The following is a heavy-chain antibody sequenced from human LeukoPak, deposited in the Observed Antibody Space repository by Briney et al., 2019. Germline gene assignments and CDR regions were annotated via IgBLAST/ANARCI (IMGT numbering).Heavy chain of an antibody. CDR1: GGSISSGFYY. J-gene: IGHJ4*02. V-gene: IGHV4-61*02. CDR3: ARGTFEYSSSPRDY. Sequence: SETLSLTCTVSGGSISSGFYYWSWIRQPAGKGLEWIGRIYTSGSTNYNPSLKSRISISVDTSKNQFSLKLTSVTAADTAVYYCARGTFEYSSSPRDYWGQGTLVTVSS. CDR2: IYTSGST. D-gene: IGHD6-6*01.